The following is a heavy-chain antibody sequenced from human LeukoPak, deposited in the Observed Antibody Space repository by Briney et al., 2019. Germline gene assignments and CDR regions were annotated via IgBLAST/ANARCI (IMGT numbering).Heavy chain of an antibody. CDR2: INHSGST. D-gene: IGHD3-3*01. Sequence: PSETLSLTCGVYDGSFSGYHWGWIRQSPGKGLEWIGEINHSGSTNYNPSLRSRVTISVDTSKNQFTLNLSSVTAADTAVYFCARRLIGVVTPFYYMDVWGKGTTVIVSS. J-gene: IGHJ6*03. V-gene: IGHV4-34*01. CDR1: DGSFSGYH. CDR3: ARRLIGVVTPFYYMDV.